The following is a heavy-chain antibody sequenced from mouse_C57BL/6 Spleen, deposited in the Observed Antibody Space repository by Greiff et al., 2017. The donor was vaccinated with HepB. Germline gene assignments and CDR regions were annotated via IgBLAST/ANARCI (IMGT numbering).Heavy chain of an antibody. Sequence: LLESGAELVSPGASVTLSCKASGYTFTDYFMHWVKKRPGQGLEWIGRIYPESGDTNYNQKFMGKATFSVDRSSSTVYMVLNSLTSEDSAVYYCGSGGYCYGMDYWGQGTSVTVSS. CDR2: IYPESGDT. D-gene: IGHD2-3*01. CDR1: GYTFTDYF. J-gene: IGHJ4*01. V-gene: IGHV1-11*01. CDR3: GSGGYCYGMDY.